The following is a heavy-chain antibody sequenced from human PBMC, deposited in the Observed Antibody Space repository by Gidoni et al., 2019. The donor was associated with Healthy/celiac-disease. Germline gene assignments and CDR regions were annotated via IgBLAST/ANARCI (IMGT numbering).Heavy chain of an antibody. CDR3: ARGQRPGRDAFDI. CDR2: MSSSSSTI. Sequence: VQLVESGGGLVQPGGSLRLSCAASGFTFSSYSMTWVRQAPGKGLEWVSYMSSSSSTIYYADSGKGRFTISRDNAKNSLYLQMNSLRAEDTAVYYCARGQRPGRDAFDIWGQGTMVTVSS. V-gene: IGHV3-48*01. CDR1: GFTFSSYS. J-gene: IGHJ3*02.